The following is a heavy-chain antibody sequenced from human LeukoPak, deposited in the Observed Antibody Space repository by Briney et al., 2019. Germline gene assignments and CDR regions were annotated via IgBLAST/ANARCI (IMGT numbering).Heavy chain of an antibody. CDR2: IYYSGST. Sequence: SETLSLTCTVSGGSISSYYWSWIRQPPGQGLEWIGYIYYSGSTNHNPSLKGRVTISVDTSKNQFSLKLSSVTAADTAVYYCARAYGLRWEFDYWGQGTLVTVSS. V-gene: IGHV4-59*01. CDR1: GGSISSYY. CDR3: ARAYGLRWEFDY. D-gene: IGHD1-26*01. J-gene: IGHJ4*02.